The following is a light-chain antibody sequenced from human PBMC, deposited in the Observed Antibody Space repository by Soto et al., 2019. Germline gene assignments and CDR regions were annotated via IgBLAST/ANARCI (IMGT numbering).Light chain of an antibody. CDR3: QQYGSSSFT. CDR2: GAS. Sequence: EIVLTQSPGTLSLSPGERATLSCRASQTVSSAYLAWYQQKPGQAPRLLIYGASNRASGIPDRFSGSGSGTDFTLTINRLEPEDLAVYYCQQYGSSSFTLGPGTKVDIK. J-gene: IGKJ3*01. V-gene: IGKV3-20*01. CDR1: QTVSSAY.